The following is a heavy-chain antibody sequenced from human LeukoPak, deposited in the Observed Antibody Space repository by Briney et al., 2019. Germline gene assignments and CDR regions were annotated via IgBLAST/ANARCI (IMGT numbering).Heavy chain of an antibody. CDR1: GFTFSSYA. J-gene: IGHJ5*02. D-gene: IGHD3-10*01. V-gene: IGHV3-23*01. CDR2: ISGSGGST. CDR3: ARDPDYYGSGSPENWFDP. Sequence: GGSLRLSCAASGFTFSSYAMSWVRQAPGKGLEWVSAISGSGGSTYYADSVKGRFTISRDNSKNTLYLQMNSLRAEDTAVYYCARDPDYYGSGSPENWFDPWGQGTLVTVSS.